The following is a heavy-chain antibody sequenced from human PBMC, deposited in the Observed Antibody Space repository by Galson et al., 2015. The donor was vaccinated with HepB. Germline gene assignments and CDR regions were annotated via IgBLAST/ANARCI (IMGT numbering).Heavy chain of an antibody. V-gene: IGHV3-48*04. CDR3: ARVQSYYDFWGGHWGTNYYGMDV. CDR2: TSSSCMTI. Sequence: SLRLSCAASGFTVSSYNMNWVRQAPGKGLEWVSHTSSSCMTIKYGESVKGRVTVFRDNAKDSPYLQMNSLRAEDTAVYYCARVQSYYDFWGGHWGTNYYGMDVWGQGTTVTVSS. J-gene: IGHJ6*02. CDR1: GFTVSSYN. D-gene: IGHD3-3*01.